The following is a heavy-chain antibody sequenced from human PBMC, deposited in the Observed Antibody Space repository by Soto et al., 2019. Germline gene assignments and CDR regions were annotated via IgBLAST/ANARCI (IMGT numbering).Heavy chain of an antibody. J-gene: IGHJ5*02. CDR2: IHSSGST. CDR3: ARDQGVAAAGITWFDP. CDR1: GASMNSYH. D-gene: IGHD6-13*01. V-gene: IGHV4-4*07. Sequence: SETLSLTCTVSGASMNSYHWSWIRQPAGKGLEWIGHIHSSGSTNYNPSLKSRVTMSVDTSKNQFSLRLMSLTAADTAVYYCARDQGVAAAGITWFDPWGQGTLVTVSS.